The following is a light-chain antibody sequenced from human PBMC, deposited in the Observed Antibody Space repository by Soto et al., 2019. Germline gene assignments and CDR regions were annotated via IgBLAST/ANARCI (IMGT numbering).Light chain of an antibody. V-gene: IGKV3-20*01. J-gene: IGKJ4*01. Sequence: EIVLTQSPGTLSLSPGETATLSCRASQTVNSDYLAWFQQRPGQAPRLLIFATSRRATDIPDRFSGSGSGTDFTLTISSLQSEDFAVYYCQQYDNWPLTFGGGTKVEIK. CDR1: QTVNSDY. CDR2: ATS. CDR3: QQYDNWPLT.